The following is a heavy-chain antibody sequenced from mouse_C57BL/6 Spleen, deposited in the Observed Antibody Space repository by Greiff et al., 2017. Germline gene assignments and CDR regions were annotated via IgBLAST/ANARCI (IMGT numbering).Heavy chain of an antibody. Sequence: VQLQESGPELVKPGASVKISCKASGYSFTDYNMNWVKQSNGESLEWIGVINPNYGTTSYNQKFKGKATLTVDQSSSTAYMQLNSLTSEDSAVYYCARATVVATDNAMGYWGPGTSVPV. CDR3: ARATVVATDNAMGY. J-gene: IGHJ4*01. V-gene: IGHV1-39*01. CDR1: GYSFTDYN. D-gene: IGHD1-1*01. CDR2: INPNYGTT.